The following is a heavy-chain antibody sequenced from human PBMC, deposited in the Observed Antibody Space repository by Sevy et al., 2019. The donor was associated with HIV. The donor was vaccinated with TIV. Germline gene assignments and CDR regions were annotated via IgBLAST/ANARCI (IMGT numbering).Heavy chain of an antibody. V-gene: IGHV3-30*18. CDR3: AKDCSGGRCILY. Sequence: GRSLRLSCAASGFTFSIYGMHWVRQAPGKGLEWVAVISYDGSNKYYADSVKGRFTISRDNSKNTLYLQMNSLRAEDTAVYYCAKDCSGGRCILYWGQGTLVTVSS. D-gene: IGHD2-15*01. J-gene: IGHJ4*02. CDR1: GFTFSIYG. CDR2: ISYDGSNK.